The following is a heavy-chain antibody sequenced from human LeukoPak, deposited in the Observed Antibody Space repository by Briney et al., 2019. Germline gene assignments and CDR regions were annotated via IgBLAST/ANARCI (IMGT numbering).Heavy chain of an antibody. J-gene: IGHJ6*03. V-gene: IGHV4-34*01. CDR3: AREVRSHSSSWYGYYYYYMDV. CDR1: GGSFSGYY. Sequence: NPSETLSLTCAVYGGSFSGYYWSWIRQPPGKGLEWIGEINHSGSTNYNPSLKSRVTISVDTSKNQFSLKLSSVTAADTAVYYCAREVRSHSSSWYGYYYYYMDVWGKGTTVTVSS. D-gene: IGHD6-13*01. CDR2: INHSGST.